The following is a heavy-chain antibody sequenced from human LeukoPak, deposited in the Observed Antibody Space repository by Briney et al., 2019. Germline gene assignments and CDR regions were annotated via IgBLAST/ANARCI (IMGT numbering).Heavy chain of an antibody. CDR3: ARGDTDIVVVPLNWFDP. J-gene: IGHJ5*02. CDR1: GFTFSSYW. Sequence: PGGPLRLSCAASGFTFSSYWMSWVRQAPGKGLEWVANIKQDGSEKYYVDSVKGRFTISRDNAKNSLYLQMNSLRAEDTAVYYCARGDTDIVVVPLNWFDPWGQGTLVTVSS. D-gene: IGHD2-2*01. V-gene: IGHV3-7*01. CDR2: IKQDGSEK.